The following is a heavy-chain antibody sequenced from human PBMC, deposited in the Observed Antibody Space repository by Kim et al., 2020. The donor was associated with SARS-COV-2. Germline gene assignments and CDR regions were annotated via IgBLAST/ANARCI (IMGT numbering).Heavy chain of an antibody. V-gene: IGHV3-30*04. D-gene: IGHD1-26*01. CDR3: ARPKGGSYGSGMDV. Sequence: GGSLRLSCAASGFTFSSYAMHWVRQAPGKGLEWVAVISYDGSNKYYADSVKGRFTISGDNSKNTLYLQMNSLRAEDTAVYYCARPKGGSYGSGMDVWGQGTTVTVSS. CDR2: ISYDGSNK. J-gene: IGHJ6*02. CDR1: GFTFSSYA.